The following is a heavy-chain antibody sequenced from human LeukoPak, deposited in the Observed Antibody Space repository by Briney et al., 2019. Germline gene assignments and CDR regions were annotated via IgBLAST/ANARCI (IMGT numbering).Heavy chain of an antibody. CDR1: GGSISSGGYY. J-gene: IGHJ5*02. V-gene: IGHV4-30-2*01. CDR3: ARGGLVVPAAVFDP. D-gene: IGHD2-2*01. CDR2: IYHSGST. Sequence: PSETLSLTCTVSGGSISSGGYYWSWIRQPPGKGLEWIGYIYHSGSTYYNPSLKSRVTISVDRSKNQFSLKLSSVTAADTAVYYCARGGLVVPAAVFDPWGQGTLVTVSS.